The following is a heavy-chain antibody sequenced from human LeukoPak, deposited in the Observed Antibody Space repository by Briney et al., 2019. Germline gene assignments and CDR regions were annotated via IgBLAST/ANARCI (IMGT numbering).Heavy chain of an antibody. D-gene: IGHD1-26*01. V-gene: IGHV3-74*03. Sequence: GGSLRLSCAVSGFTITNHWMYWVRQAPGGGLVWVSRIKSDDRIPAYADSVKGRFTISRDNAKNTLYLQMNTLRDEDTAVYYCATVFKGSSLQDYWGQGTLVTVSS. J-gene: IGHJ4*02. CDR3: ATVFKGSSLQDY. CDR2: IKSDDRIP. CDR1: GFTITNHW.